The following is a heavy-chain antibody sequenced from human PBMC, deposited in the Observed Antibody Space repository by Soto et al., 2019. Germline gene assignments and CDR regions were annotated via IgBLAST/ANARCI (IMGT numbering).Heavy chain of an antibody. V-gene: IGHV3-30*18. CDR2: MSYDGYNK. D-gene: IGHD5-18*01. CDR1: GFAFSTYG. Sequence: QVQLVESGGGVVQPGRSLRLSCAASGFAFSTYGIHWVRQAPGKGLEWVAVMSYDGYNKFYVEPVRGRFTVSRDNPKNTVYLQMDSPRAEDTAVYYCAKSATAYSFGPDLLDYWGQGTLVTVSS. J-gene: IGHJ4*02. CDR3: AKSATAYSFGPDLLDY.